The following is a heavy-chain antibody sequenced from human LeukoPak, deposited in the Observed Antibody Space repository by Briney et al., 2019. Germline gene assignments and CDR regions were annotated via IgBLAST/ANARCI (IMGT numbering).Heavy chain of an antibody. V-gene: IGHV1-18*01. D-gene: IGHD1-26*01. CDR1: GYTFTYHV. CDR2: INVYNGNT. Sequence: GPVKVSCNTSGYTFTYHVISWVRQAPGQGLEWMGWINVYNGNTIDAQKFQGRVTMTTDTFTSTAYMELRSLRYDDTAVYYCARGEKPYDYWGQGTLVSVSS. CDR3: ARGEKPYDY. J-gene: IGHJ4*02.